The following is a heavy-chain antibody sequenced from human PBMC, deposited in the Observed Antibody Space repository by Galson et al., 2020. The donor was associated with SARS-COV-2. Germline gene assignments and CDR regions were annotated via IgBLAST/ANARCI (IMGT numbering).Heavy chain of an antibody. Sequence: SETLSLTCAVYGGSFSGYYWSWIRQPLGKGLEWIGEINHSGSTNYNPSLKSRVTISVDTSKNQFSLKLSSVTAADTAVYYCARGLEWLFHYYYYMDVWGKGTTVTVSS. CDR2: INHSGST. D-gene: IGHD3-3*01. J-gene: IGHJ6*03. V-gene: IGHV4-34*01. CDR3: ARGLEWLFHYYYYMDV. CDR1: GGSFSGYY.